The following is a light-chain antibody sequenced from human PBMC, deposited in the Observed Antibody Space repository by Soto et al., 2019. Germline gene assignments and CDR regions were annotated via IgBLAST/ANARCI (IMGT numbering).Light chain of an antibody. CDR3: QHYNNWPFT. Sequence: EIVMTQSPATLSVSPGERATLSCRASQAVSSNLAWYQQKPGQAPRLLIYAASIRAAGIPDRFSGSGSGTGFTLTITSLQSEDFAVYYCQHYNNWPFTFGPGTKVDI. CDR1: QAVSSN. V-gene: IGKV3-15*01. CDR2: AAS. J-gene: IGKJ3*01.